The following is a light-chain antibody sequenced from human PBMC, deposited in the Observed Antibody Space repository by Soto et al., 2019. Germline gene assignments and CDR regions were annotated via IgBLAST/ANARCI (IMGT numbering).Light chain of an antibody. CDR3: CSYAGGTYV. V-gene: IGLV2-11*01. J-gene: IGLJ1*01. Sequence: QSVLTQPRSVSGSPGQSVTISCTGTSSDVGGYNYVSWYQHHPGKAPKLMIYDVTKRPSGVPDRFSGSKSGDTASLTISGLQAEDEADYYCCSYAGGTYVIATGTKVTVL. CDR2: DVT. CDR1: SSDVGGYNY.